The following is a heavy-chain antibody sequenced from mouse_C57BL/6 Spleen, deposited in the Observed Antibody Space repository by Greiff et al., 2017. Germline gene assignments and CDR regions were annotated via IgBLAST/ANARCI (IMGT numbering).Heavy chain of an antibody. Sequence: EVQLVESGPGLVKPSQSLSLTCSVTGYSITSGYYWNWIRQFPGNKLEWMGYISYDGSNNYNPSLKNRISITRDTSKNQFFLKLNSVTTEDTATYYCARDLPSFEDWGQGTTLTVSS. CDR2: ISYDGSN. J-gene: IGHJ2*01. V-gene: IGHV3-6*01. CDR3: ARDLPSFED. CDR1: GYSITSGYY.